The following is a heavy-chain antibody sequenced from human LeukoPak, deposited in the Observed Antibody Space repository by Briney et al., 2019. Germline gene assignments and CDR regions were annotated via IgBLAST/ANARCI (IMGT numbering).Heavy chain of an antibody. V-gene: IGHV1-2*04. Sequence: VASVKVSCKASGYTFTGYYMHWVRQAPGQGLEWMGWINPNSGGTNYAQKFQGWVTMTRDTSISTAYMELSRLRSDDTAVYYCARPQLEGWHDYTDAFDIWGQGTMVTVSS. D-gene: IGHD4-11*01. J-gene: IGHJ3*02. CDR2: INPNSGGT. CDR1: GYTFTGYY. CDR3: ARPQLEGWHDYTDAFDI.